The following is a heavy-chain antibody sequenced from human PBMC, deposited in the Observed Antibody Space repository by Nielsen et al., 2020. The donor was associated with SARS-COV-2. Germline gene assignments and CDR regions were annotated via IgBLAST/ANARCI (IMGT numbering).Heavy chain of an antibody. Sequence: GGSLRLSCAASGFTFSSYAMHWVRQAPGKGLEWVAVISHDGSNKYYADSVKGRFTISRDNSKNTLYLQMNSLRAEDTAVYYCARHGGSGSYPRGFDYWGQGTLVTVSS. CDR3: ARHGGSGSYPRGFDY. CDR1: GFTFSSYA. CDR2: ISHDGSNK. V-gene: IGHV3-30-3*01. J-gene: IGHJ4*02. D-gene: IGHD1-26*01.